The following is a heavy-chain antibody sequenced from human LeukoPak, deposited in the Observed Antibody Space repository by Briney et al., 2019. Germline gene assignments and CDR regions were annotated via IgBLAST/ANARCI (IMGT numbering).Heavy chain of an antibody. CDR2: INGSGDKT. CDR1: GFTLSNYA. J-gene: IGHJ4*02. CDR3: AKPAKTDSADY. V-gene: IGHV3-23*01. Sequence: GGSLRLSCAASGFTLSNYAMNWVRQAPGKGLEWASSINGSGDKTYYADSVKGRFSISRDNSKNTLYLQMNSLRAEDTAVYYCAKPAKTDSADYWGQGTLVTVSS. D-gene: IGHD1-14*01.